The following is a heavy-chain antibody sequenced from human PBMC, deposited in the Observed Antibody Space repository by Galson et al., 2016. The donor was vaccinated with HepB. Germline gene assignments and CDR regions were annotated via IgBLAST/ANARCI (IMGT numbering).Heavy chain of an antibody. Sequence: TVSGDSISSYYWTWIRQPPGKGLEWIGYVYYTGSTKYNPSLRSPVSISVDTSKNQFSLKLSSVTAAATAVYYCAREVASRFDYWGQGILVSVSS. J-gene: IGHJ4*02. CDR1: GDSISSYY. D-gene: IGHD5-12*01. CDR3: AREVASRFDY. V-gene: IGHV4-59*01. CDR2: VYYTGST.